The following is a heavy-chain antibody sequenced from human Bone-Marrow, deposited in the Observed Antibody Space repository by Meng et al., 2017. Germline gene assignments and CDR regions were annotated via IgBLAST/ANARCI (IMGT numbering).Heavy chain of an antibody. V-gene: IGHV1-8*01. CDR2: MNPISGNT. CDR1: GHNFNGYY. Sequence: QVQLEQSGAEVKKPGASVKVSCQASGHNFNGYYMHWVRQAPGQGLEWMGWMNPISGNTGYAQKFQGRVTVTMSTSISTAYMELSSLRSEDTAVYYCARTTSMVRGGFDYWGQGTLVTVSS. D-gene: IGHD3-10*01. CDR3: ARTTSMVRGGFDY. J-gene: IGHJ4*02.